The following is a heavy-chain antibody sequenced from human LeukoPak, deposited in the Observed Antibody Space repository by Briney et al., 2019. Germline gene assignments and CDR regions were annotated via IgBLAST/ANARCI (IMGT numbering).Heavy chain of an antibody. Sequence: GGSLRLSCAASGFTFSSYSMHWVRQAPGRGLEWVAVIWYDGSNKYYADSVKGRFTISRDNSKNTLYLQMNSLRAEDTAVYYCVTVDRDAFDIWGQGTMVTVSS. V-gene: IGHV3-33*01. CDR2: IWYDGSNK. CDR1: GFTFSSYS. J-gene: IGHJ3*02. CDR3: VTVDRDAFDI.